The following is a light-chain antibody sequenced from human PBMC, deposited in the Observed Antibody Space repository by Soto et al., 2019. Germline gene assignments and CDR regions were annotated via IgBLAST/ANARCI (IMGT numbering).Light chain of an antibody. V-gene: IGKV1-5*01. CDR3: QQYNSSPLT. J-gene: IGKJ4*01. Sequence: DIQMTQSPSTLSASVGDRVTITCRASQSISSWLAWYQQKPGKAPKLLIYDASSLESGVPSRFSGSGSGTEFTLTISSLQPDDFATYYYQQYNSSPLTFGGGTKVEIK. CDR2: DAS. CDR1: QSISSW.